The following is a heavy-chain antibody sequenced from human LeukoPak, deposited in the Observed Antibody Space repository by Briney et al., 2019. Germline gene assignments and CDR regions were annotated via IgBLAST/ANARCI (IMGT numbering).Heavy chain of an antibody. Sequence: GGPLRLSCLASGFTFNTYIMNWFRQAPGKGLEAMSYISGSSATIYYADSVKGRFTISRDNAKNSLYLQMNSLRAEDTAVYYCARGRDLFDSWGQGTLVIVSS. J-gene: IGHJ4*02. CDR1: GFTFNTYI. CDR2: ISGSSATI. CDR3: ARGRDLFDS. V-gene: IGHV3-48*04.